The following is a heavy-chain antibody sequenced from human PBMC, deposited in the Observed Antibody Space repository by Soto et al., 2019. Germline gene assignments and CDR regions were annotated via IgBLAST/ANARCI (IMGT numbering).Heavy chain of an antibody. D-gene: IGHD1-7*01. V-gene: IGHV4-30-2*01. CDR2: IYHSGST. CDR1: GGSISSGGYS. J-gene: IGHJ2*01. Sequence: QLQLQESGSGLVKPSQTLSLTCAVSGGSISSGGYSWNWIRQPPGKGLEWIGYIYHSGSTYYNPSLKSRGTIAVDTSKNQFSLKLSSVTAADTAVYFCAREDGTTVRYFDLWGRGTLVTVSP. CDR3: AREDGTTVRYFDL.